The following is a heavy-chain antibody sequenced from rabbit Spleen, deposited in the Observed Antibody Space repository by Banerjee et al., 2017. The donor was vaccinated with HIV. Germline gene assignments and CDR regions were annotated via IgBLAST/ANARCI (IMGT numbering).Heavy chain of an antibody. CDR3: ARDYHLAAYAGYDIASQYNL. CDR1: GIDFSSFYY. V-gene: IGHV1S43*01. CDR2: IYTTSANT. J-gene: IGHJ4*01. Sequence: QQQLEESGGGLVKPGGTLTLTCKASGIDFSSFYYMCWVRQAPGKGLELIACIYTTSANTWYASWVNGRFTISRSISLTTVDLKMSSLTAADTATYFCARDYHLAAYAGYDIASQYNLWGQGTLVTVS. D-gene: IGHD7-1*01.